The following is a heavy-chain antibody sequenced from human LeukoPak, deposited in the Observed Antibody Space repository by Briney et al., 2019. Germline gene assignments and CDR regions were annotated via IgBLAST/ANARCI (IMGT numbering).Heavy chain of an antibody. CDR1: GYTFTSYG. Sequence: ASVKVSCKASGYTFTSYGISCVRQAPGQGLEWMGWISAYNGNTNYAQKLQGRVTMTTDTSTSTAYMELRSLRSDDTAVYYCARELNTMVRGVTSCYFDYWGQGTLVTVSS. D-gene: IGHD3-10*01. V-gene: IGHV1-18*04. CDR3: ARELNTMVRGVTSCYFDY. J-gene: IGHJ4*02. CDR2: ISAYNGNT.